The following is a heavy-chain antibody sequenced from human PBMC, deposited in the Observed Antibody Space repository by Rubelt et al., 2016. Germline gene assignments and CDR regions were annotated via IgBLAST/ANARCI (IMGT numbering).Heavy chain of an antibody. D-gene: IGHD6-19*01. Sequence: QLQLQESAPRLVKPSETLSLTCTVSGGSISTPNYNWGWIRQPPGKGLEWIGSIFYTGITYSNPSLNNRAAISIDTSQNQCSLKLSSVTAADTAVYYCVRNGHWLGRNFWGQGTLVTVSS. V-gene: IGHV4-39*07. CDR2: IFYTGIT. CDR3: VRNGHWLGRNF. J-gene: IGHJ4*02. CDR1: GGSISTPNYN.